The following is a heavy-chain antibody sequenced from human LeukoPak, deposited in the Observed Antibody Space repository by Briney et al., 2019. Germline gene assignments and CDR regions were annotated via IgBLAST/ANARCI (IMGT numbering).Heavy chain of an antibody. CDR2: IYYTGGT. D-gene: IGHD2-8*02. CDR1: GGSISSSSYY. J-gene: IGHJ5*02. V-gene: IGHV4-39*02. Sequence: SETLSLTCTVSGGSISSSSYYWGWIRQSPGRGLEWIGSIYYTGGTYYNPSLESRVTIYVDTSKNHFSLKLSSVTAADTAVYYCAPGSTGGTRGSWLDPWGQGILVTVSS. CDR3: APGSTGGTRGSWLDP.